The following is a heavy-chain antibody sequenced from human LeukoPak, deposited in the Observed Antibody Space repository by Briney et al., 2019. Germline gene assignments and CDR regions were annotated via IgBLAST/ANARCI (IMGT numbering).Heavy chain of an antibody. J-gene: IGHJ4*02. D-gene: IGHD3-10*01. CDR1: GFTFSSYE. CDR2: ISGSGGST. CDR3: ARAPTPMVRGVIGY. Sequence: GGSLRLSCAASGFTFSSYEMNWVRQAPGKGLEWVSAISGSGGSTYYADSVKGRFTISRDNSKNTLYLQMNSLSAEDTAVYYFARAPTPMVRGVIGYWGQGTLVTVSS. V-gene: IGHV3-23*01.